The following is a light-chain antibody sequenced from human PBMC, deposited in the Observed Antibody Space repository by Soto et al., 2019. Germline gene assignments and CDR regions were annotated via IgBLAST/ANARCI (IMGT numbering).Light chain of an antibody. CDR2: DAS. Sequence: MTQSPATLSVSPGERATLSCRASQSVSNNYLAWYQQKPGEAPKLLIYDASALPRGVPSRFSGSGSGTKFTLTIASLQPDDFATYYCQQYETFSGTFGPGTKV. CDR1: QSVSNNY. CDR3: QQYETFSGT. V-gene: IGKV1-5*01. J-gene: IGKJ1*01.